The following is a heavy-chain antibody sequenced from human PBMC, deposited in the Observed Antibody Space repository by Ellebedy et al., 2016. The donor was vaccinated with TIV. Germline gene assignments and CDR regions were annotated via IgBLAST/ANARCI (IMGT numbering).Heavy chain of an antibody. CDR1: GYSFTNHW. CDR3: ARHMNTAMTNDY. CDR2: IDTSDSYT. V-gene: IGHV5-10-1*01. D-gene: IGHD5-18*01. J-gene: IGHJ4*02. Sequence: GESLKISCKATGYSFTNHWISWVRQMPGKGLEWMGRIDTSDSYTKYSPSFQGQVTISVDTSTNTAHLQWSSLKASDTAIYYCARHMNTAMTNDYWGQGTLVTVSS.